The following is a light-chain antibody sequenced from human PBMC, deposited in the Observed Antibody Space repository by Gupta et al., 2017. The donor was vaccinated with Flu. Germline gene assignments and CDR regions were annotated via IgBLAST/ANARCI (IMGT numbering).Light chain of an antibody. CDR2: AAS. Sequence: DIQMTQSPSSLSASVGDRVTITCRASQTIGRYLNWYQQKPGKAPKLLIYAASNLQSGVPSGFSGSGSGTDFTLTISSLQPEDFATYFCQQSYNSPQTFGRGTKLEIK. CDR3: QQSYNSPQT. CDR1: QTIGRY. J-gene: IGKJ2*01. V-gene: IGKV1-39*01.